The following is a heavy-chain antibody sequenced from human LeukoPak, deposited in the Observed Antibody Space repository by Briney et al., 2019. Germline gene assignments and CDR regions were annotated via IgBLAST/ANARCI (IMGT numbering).Heavy chain of an antibody. V-gene: IGHV3-30*18. Sequence: EPGRSLRLSCAASGFTFSSYGMHWVRQAPGKGLEWVAVISYDGSNKYYADSVKGRFTISRDNSKNTLYLQMNSLRVEDTAVYYCAKGKRYPDYWGQGTLVTVSS. CDR1: GFTFSSYG. J-gene: IGHJ4*02. CDR2: ISYDGSNK. CDR3: AKGKRYPDY. D-gene: IGHD1-1*01.